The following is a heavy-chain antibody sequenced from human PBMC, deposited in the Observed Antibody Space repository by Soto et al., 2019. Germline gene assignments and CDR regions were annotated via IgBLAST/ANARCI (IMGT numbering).Heavy chain of an antibody. CDR2: IIPIFGTA. CDR1: GGTFSSYA. V-gene: IGHV1-69*01. J-gene: IGHJ6*02. CDR3: ARDLRGELLFGGYYYYGMDV. D-gene: IGHD1-26*01. Sequence: QVQLVQSGAEVKKPGSSVKVSCKASGGTFSSYAISWVRQAPGQGLEWMGGIIPIFGTANYAQKFQGRVTITADESTSTVYMELSSLRSEDTAVYYCARDLRGELLFGGYYYYGMDVWGQGTTVTVSS.